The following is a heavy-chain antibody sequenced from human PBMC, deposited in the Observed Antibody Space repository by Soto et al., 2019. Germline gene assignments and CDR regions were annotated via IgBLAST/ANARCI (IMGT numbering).Heavy chain of an antibody. V-gene: IGHV4-59*01. Sequence: SETLSLTCTVSGGSISSYYWSWIRQPPGKGLEWIGYIYYSGSTNYNPSLKSRVTISVDTSKNQFSLKLSSVTAADTAVYYCVREKTPYGDYQGFDPWGQGTLVTVSS. CDR2: IYYSGST. D-gene: IGHD4-17*01. J-gene: IGHJ5*02. CDR1: GGSISSYY. CDR3: VREKTPYGDYQGFDP.